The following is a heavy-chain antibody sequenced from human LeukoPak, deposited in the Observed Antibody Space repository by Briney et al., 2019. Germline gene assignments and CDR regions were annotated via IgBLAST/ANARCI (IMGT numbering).Heavy chain of an antibody. CDR1: GFTFSSYA. J-gene: IGHJ4*02. V-gene: IGHV3-30-3*01. CDR3: ARETGSAVGSTDFDY. CDR2: ISYDGSNK. Sequence: QAGGSLRLSCAASGFTFSSYAIHWVRQAPGKGLEWVAVISYDGSNKYYADSVKGRFTISRDNSKNTLHLQMNSLRAEDTAVYYCARETGSAVGSTDFDYWGQGTLVTVSS. D-gene: IGHD4-17*01.